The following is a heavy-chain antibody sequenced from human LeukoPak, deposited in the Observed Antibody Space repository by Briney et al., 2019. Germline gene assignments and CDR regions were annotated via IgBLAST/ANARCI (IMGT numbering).Heavy chain of an antibody. D-gene: IGHD3-3*01. CDR2: ISDEGHQK. J-gene: IGHJ4*02. CDR3: ARVFLERLTSGYFDN. CDR1: GFTFSDYA. V-gene: IGHV3-30-3*01. Sequence: GGSLRLPCAASGFTFSDYAMHWVRQGPGKGLEWVAVISDEGHQKYYGDSVKGRFTISRGNPKNTLYLQMNSLRDDDTAVYYCARVFLERLTSGYFDNWGQGTLVTVPP.